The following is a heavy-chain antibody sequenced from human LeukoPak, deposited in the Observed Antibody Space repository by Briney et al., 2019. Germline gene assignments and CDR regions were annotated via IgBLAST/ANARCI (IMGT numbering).Heavy chain of an antibody. D-gene: IGHD3-10*01. CDR3: ARGKRVGFGELFAFDI. J-gene: IGHJ3*02. V-gene: IGHV4-30-2*01. Sequence: SETLSLTCAVSGGSISSGGYSWSWIRQPPGKGLEWIGYIYHSGSPYYNPSLKSRVTISVDRSKNQFSLKLSSVTAADTAVYYCARGKRVGFGELFAFDIWGQGTMVTVSS. CDR1: GGSISSGGYS. CDR2: IYHSGSP.